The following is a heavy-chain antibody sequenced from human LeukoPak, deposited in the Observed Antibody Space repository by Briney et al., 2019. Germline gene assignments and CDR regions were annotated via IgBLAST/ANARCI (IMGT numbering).Heavy chain of an antibody. D-gene: IGHD3-22*01. J-gene: IGHJ4*02. CDR2: IYHSGST. Sequence: PSETLSLTCTVSGYSISSGYYWGWIRQPPGKGLEWIGSIYHSGSTYYNPSLKSRVTISVDTSKNQFSLKLSSVTAADTAVYYCAWRPYYYDSSGYRDYWGQGTLVTVSS. CDR3: AWRPYYYDSSGYRDY. V-gene: IGHV4-38-2*02. CDR1: GYSISSGYY.